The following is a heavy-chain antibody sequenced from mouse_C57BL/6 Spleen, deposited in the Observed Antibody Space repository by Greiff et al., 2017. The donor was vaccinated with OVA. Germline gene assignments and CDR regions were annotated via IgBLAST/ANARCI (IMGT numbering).Heavy chain of an antibody. CDR1: GFNIKDDY. D-gene: IGHD3-2*02. V-gene: IGHV14-4*01. Sequence: EVQLQQSGAELVRPGASVKLSCTASGFNIKDDYMHWVKQRPEQGLEWIGWIDPENGDTEYASKFQGKATITADTSSNTAYLQLSSLTSEDTAVYYCTPSGYHWYFDVWGTGTTVTVSS. CDR3: TPSGYHWYFDV. CDR2: IDPENGDT. J-gene: IGHJ1*03.